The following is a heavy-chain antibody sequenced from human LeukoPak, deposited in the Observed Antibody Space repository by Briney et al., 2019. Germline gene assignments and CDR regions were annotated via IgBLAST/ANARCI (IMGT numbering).Heavy chain of an antibody. V-gene: IGHV3-23*01. CDR1: GFTFSSYA. J-gene: IGHJ4*02. D-gene: IGHD3-22*01. Sequence: GGSLRLSCAASGFTFSSYAMSWVRQAPGKGLEWVSAISGSGGSTYYADSVKGRFTISRDNSKNTLYLQMNSLRAEDTAVYYCAKGENYYDSSGYRGDYWGQGTLVTVSS. CDR2: ISGSGGST. CDR3: AKGENYYDSSGYRGDY.